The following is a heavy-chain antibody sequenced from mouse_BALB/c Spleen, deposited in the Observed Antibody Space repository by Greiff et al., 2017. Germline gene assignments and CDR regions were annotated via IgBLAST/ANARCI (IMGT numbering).Heavy chain of an antibody. CDR3: ARTRALMDY. J-gene: IGHJ4*01. D-gene: IGHD3-1*01. Sequence: EVMLVESGGDLVKPGGSLKLSCAASGFTFSSYGMSWVRQTPDKRLEWVATISSGGSYTYYPDSVKGRFTISRDNAKNTLYLQMSSLKSEDTAMYYCARTRALMDYWGQGTSVTVSS. CDR1: GFTFSSYG. V-gene: IGHV5-6*01. CDR2: ISSGGSYT.